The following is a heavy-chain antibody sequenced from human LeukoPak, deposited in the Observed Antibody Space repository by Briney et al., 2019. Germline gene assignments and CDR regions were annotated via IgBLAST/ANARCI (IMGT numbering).Heavy chain of an antibody. J-gene: IGHJ4*02. V-gene: IGHV1-18*01. CDR3: ARDLQWLDQYYFDY. CDR2: ISAYNRNT. CDR1: GYTFTSYG. D-gene: IGHD6-19*01. Sequence: ASVKVSCKASGYTFTSYGISWVRQAPGQGLEWMGWISAYNRNTNYAQKLQGRVTMTTDTSTSTAYMELRSLRSDDTAVYYCARDLQWLDQYYFDYWGQGTLVTVSS.